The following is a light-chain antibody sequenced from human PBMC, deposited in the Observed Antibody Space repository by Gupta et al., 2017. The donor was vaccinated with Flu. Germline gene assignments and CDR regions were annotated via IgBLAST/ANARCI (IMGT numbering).Light chain of an antibody. CDR1: HNISNY. CDR2: EAS. CDR3: QQYDSLPLT. Sequence: PSSLSASVGDRVTITCQASHNISNYVNWYQQKPGKAPKLLIYEASNLETGAPSRFSGGGSGTHFIFTISSLRPEDIATYYCQQYDSLPLTFGGGPQVEI. V-gene: IGKV1-33*01. J-gene: IGKJ4*01.